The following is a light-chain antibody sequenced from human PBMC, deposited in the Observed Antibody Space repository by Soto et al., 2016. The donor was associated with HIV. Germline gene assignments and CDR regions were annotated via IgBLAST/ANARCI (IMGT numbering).Light chain of an antibody. CDR2: AAS. CDR1: QDMSNS. V-gene: IGKV1-NL1*01. CDR3: QQYYTTPWT. Sequence: DIQMTQSPSSLSASVGDRVTITCRASQDMSNSLAWYQQKPGKAPKLLLYAASSLERGVPSRFSGSGSETDFTLTIGSLQPEDFATYYCQQYYTTPWTFGQGTKVEIK. J-gene: IGKJ1*01.